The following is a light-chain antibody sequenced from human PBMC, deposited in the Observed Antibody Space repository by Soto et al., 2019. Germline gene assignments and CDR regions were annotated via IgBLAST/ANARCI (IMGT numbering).Light chain of an antibody. CDR2: SAS. CDR1: QRISAF. CDR3: QQSYRLPLT. Sequence: ESVPITCHASQRISAFLNWYHQKPGKAPKLLIYSASYLQSGVPSNFSGSGSGTDFTLSIVTLQPEDSGTYFCQQSYRLPLTFGGGTKVDI. V-gene: IGKV1-39*01. J-gene: IGKJ4*01.